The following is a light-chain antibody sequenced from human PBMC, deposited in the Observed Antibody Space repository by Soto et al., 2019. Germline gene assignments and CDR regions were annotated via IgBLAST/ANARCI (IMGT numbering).Light chain of an antibody. CDR1: SSNIGSNT. CDR3: AAWDDSLNAFHV. V-gene: IGLV1-44*01. CDR2: SNN. Sequence: QSVLTQPPPASGTPGQRVTISCSGSSSNIGSNTVNWYQQLPGTAPKLLIYSNNQRPSGVPDRFSGSKSGTSASLAISGLQSEDEADYYCAAWDDSLNAFHVFGTGTKVTVL. J-gene: IGLJ1*01.